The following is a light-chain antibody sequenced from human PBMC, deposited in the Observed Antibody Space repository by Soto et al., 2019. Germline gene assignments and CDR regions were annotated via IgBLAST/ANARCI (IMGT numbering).Light chain of an antibody. CDR3: QQRSNWLT. CDR2: DAS. Sequence: EIVLTQSPATLSLSPGERATLSCRASQSVSSYLAWYQQKPGQAPRLLIYDASNRATGIPARFSGSGSGTDFTLTISSLEPEDFAVYYCQQRSNWLTFGGGTQLASK. CDR1: QSVSSY. J-gene: IGKJ4*01. V-gene: IGKV3-11*01.